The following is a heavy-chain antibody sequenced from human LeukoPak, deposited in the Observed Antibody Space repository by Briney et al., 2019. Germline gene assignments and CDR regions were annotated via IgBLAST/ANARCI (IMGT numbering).Heavy chain of an antibody. V-gene: IGHV3-9*01. Sequence: PGGSLRLSCADSGFTFDDDAMHWVRQAPGKGLEWVSGISWNSGSIGYADSVKGRFTISRDNAKNSLYLQMNSLRAEDTALYYCAKDIGYSSPWNWFDPWGQGTLVTVSS. CDR1: GFTFDDDA. D-gene: IGHD4-11*01. J-gene: IGHJ5*02. CDR2: ISWNSGSI. CDR3: AKDIGYSSPWNWFDP.